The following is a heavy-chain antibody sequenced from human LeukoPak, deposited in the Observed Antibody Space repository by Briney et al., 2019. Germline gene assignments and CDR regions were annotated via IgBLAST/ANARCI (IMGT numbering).Heavy chain of an antibody. Sequence: PGGSLRLSCAAPGFTFTNYSMNWVRQAPGKGLEWVSSISSSSSYIFYAGSMKGQFTISRDNAKNSLYLQMNSLRAEDTAVYYCARGGNSAYNMDVWGKGTTVTVFS. V-gene: IGHV3-21*06. CDR2: ISSSSSYI. J-gene: IGHJ6*03. D-gene: IGHD1-14*01. CDR3: ARGGNSAYNMDV. CDR1: GFTFTNYS.